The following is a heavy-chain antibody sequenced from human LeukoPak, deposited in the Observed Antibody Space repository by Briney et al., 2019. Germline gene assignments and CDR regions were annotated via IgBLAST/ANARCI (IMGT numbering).Heavy chain of an antibody. CDR1: GGSISSYY. J-gene: IGHJ6*03. CDR3: ARDGRYYYYYMDV. Sequence: KTSETLSLTCTVSGGSISSYYWSWIRQPPGKGLEWIGYIYYSGSTYYNPSLKSRVTISVDTSKNQFSLKLSSVTAADTAVYYCARDGRYYYYYMDVWGKGTTVTVSS. CDR2: IYYSGST. V-gene: IGHV4-59*12.